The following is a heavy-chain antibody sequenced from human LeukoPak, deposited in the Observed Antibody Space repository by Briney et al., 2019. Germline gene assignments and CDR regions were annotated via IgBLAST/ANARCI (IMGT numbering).Heavy chain of an antibody. CDR3: ARLVGLCGGDCYYYGMDV. Sequence: PSQTLSLTCAVSGGSISSGGYSWSWIRQPPGKGLEWIGYIYHSGSTYYNPSLKSRVTISVDRSKNQFSLKLSSVTAADTAVYYCARLVGLCGGDCYYYGMDVWGQGTTVTVSS. CDR2: IYHSGST. J-gene: IGHJ6*02. V-gene: IGHV4-30-2*02. CDR1: GGSISSGGYS. D-gene: IGHD2-21*01.